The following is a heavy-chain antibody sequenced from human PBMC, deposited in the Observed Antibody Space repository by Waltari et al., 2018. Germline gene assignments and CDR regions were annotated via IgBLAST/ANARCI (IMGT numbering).Heavy chain of an antibody. Sequence: QVQLQESGPGLVKPSETLSLTCTVSGGSISSYYWSWIRQPAGKGLEWVGRIYTSGSTNYNPSLKSRVTMSVDTSKNQFSLKLSSVTAADTAVYYCARVGVYSSSWYFTSPNYYYYMDVWGKGTTVTISS. CDR1: GGSISSYY. CDR2: IYTSGST. J-gene: IGHJ6*03. D-gene: IGHD6-13*01. V-gene: IGHV4-4*07. CDR3: ARVGVYSSSWYFTSPNYYYYMDV.